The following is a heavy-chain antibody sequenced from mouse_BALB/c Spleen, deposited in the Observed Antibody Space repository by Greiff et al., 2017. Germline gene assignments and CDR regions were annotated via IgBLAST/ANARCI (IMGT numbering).Heavy chain of an antibody. D-gene: IGHD1-1*01. CDR2: ISDGGSYT. J-gene: IGHJ3*01. CDR3: ARDRNYGSGAWFAY. V-gene: IGHV5-4*02. CDR1: GFTFSDYY. Sequence: EVQGVESGGGLVKPGGSLKLSCAASGFTFSDYYMYWVRQTPEKRLEWVATISDGGSYTYYPDSVKGRFTISRDNAKNNLYLQMSSLKSEDTAMYYCARDRNYGSGAWFAYWGQGTLVTVSA.